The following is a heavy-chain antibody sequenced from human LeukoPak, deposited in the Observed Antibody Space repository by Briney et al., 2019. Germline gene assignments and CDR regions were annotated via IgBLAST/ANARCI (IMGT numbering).Heavy chain of an antibody. J-gene: IGHJ1*01. Sequence: GGSLRLSCAASGFTFSSYVMHWVRQAPGKGLEWVSSISGSGGSTYYADSVKGRFTISRDNSKNTQYLQMNSLRAEDTAVYYCAKVEYSSNIPQHWGQGTLVTVSS. D-gene: IGHD6-6*01. V-gene: IGHV3-23*01. CDR2: ISGSGGST. CDR1: GFTFSSYV. CDR3: AKVEYSSNIPQH.